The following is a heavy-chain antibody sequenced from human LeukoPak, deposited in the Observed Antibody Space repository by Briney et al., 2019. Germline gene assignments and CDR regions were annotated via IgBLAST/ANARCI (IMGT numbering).Heavy chain of an antibody. V-gene: IGHV4-34*01. J-gene: IGHJ3*02. CDR1: GGSFSGYC. CDR3: ARCLPFTMIVGLDAFDI. Sequence: SETLSLTCAVYGGSFSGYCWSWIRQPPGKGLEWIGEINHSGSTNYNPSLKSRVTISVDTSKNQFSLKLSSVTAADTAVYYCARCLPFTMIVGLDAFDIWGQGTMVTVSS. D-gene: IGHD3-22*01. CDR2: INHSGST.